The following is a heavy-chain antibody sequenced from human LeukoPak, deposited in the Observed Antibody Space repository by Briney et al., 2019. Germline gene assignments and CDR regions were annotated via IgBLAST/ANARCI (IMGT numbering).Heavy chain of an antibody. J-gene: IGHJ4*02. CDR3: ARVVFRAAAVGY. Sequence: SETLSLTCTVSGGSISSGDYYWSWIRQPPGKGLEWIGYIYYSGSTYYNPSLKSRVTISVDTSKNQFSLKLSSVTAADTAVYYCARVVFRAAAVGYWGQGTLVTVSS. CDR1: GGSISSGDYY. CDR2: IYYSGST. V-gene: IGHV4-30-4*01. D-gene: IGHD6-13*01.